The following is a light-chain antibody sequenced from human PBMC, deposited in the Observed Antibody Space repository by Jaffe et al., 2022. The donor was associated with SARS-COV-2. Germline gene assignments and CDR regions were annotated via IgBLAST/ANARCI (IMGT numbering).Light chain of an antibody. CDR3: QQYGSSPPYT. CDR2: GAS. CDR1: QSVSSNY. V-gene: IGKV3-20*01. Sequence: EIVLTQSPGTLSLSPGERATLSCRASQSVSSNYLAWYQQKPGQAPRLLIYGASNRATGIPDRFSGSGSGTDFTLTISRLEPEDFALYYCQQYGSSPPYTFGQGTKLEIK. J-gene: IGKJ2*01.